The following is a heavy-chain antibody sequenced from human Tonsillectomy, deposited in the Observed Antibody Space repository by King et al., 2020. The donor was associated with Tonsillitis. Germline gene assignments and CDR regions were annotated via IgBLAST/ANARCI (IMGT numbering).Heavy chain of an antibody. Sequence: QLQESGPGLVKPSETLSLTCTVSGGSINDYYWSWIRQPPGKGLEWIGYIYYSVNTNYNPSLKSRVTISVDTSKMQISLKLSSVTAADTAVYYCARREGLYHMDVWGKGTTVTVSS. J-gene: IGHJ6*03. V-gene: IGHV4-59*08. CDR3: ARREGLYHMDV. CDR1: GGSINDYY. CDR2: IYYSVNT. D-gene: IGHD1-26*01.